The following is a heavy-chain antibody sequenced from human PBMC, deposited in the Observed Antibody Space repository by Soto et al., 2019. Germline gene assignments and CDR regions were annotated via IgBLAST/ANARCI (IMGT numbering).Heavy chain of an antibody. D-gene: IGHD3-9*01. Sequence: SVKISCKASGGTFSSYAISWARQAPGQGLEWMGGIIPIFGTANYAQKFQGRVTITADESTSTAYMELSSLRSEDTAVYYCARDSDLTGYYNFDYWGQGTLVTVSS. V-gene: IGHV1-69*13. CDR1: GGTFSSYA. J-gene: IGHJ4*02. CDR3: ARDSDLTGYYNFDY. CDR2: IIPIFGTA.